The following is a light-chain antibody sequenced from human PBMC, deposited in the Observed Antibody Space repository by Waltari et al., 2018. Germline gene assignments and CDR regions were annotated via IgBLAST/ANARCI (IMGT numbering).Light chain of an antibody. CDR1: QSPLHSNGNTY. V-gene: IGKV2-30*02. J-gene: IGKJ1*01. CDR2: DVF. CDR3: GQGTHSPWT. Sequence: DVVLTQSPLSLPITPGQPASISCRSSQSPLHSNGNTYLSWYHQKPGQPPRRLIYDVFNQDSGVPDRFSGSGAGTDFTLKISRVEAEDVGVYFCGQGTHSPWTFGQGTKVEIK.